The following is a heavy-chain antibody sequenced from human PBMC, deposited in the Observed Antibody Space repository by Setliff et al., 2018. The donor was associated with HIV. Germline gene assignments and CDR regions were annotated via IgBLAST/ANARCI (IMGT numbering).Heavy chain of an antibody. Sequence: ASVKVSCKVSGFTLREVSMHWVRQAPGKGLEWMGYFDPEDGETVYAQKFQGRVTMTEDTSTNTAYMELSGLRSGDTAVYNCAIDMVGGWLRPMPDFWGQGALVTVSS. CDR2: FDPEDGET. V-gene: IGHV1-24*01. CDR1: GFTLREVS. J-gene: IGHJ4*02. D-gene: IGHD2-2*01. CDR3: AIDMVGGWLRPMPDF.